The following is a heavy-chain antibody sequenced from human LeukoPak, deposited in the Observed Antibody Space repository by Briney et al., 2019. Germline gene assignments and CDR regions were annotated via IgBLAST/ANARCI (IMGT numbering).Heavy chain of an antibody. J-gene: IGHJ5*02. CDR1: GGTFSSYA. V-gene: IGHV1-69*13. CDR2: IIPIFGTA. CDR3: AHQSYYYGSGSYWFDP. D-gene: IGHD3-10*01. Sequence: SVTVSCKASGGTFSSYAISWVRQAPGQGLEWMGGIIPIFGTANYAQKFQGRVTITADESTSTAYMELSSLRSEDTAVYYCAHQSYYYGSGSYWFDPWGQGTLVTVSS.